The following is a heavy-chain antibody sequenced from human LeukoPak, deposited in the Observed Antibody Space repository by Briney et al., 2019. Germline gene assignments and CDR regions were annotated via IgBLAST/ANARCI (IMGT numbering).Heavy chain of an antibody. CDR3: TRVQAGRSGLMDV. D-gene: IGHD2-8*02. V-gene: IGHV3-74*01. CDR2: ICPDGSGT. J-gene: IGHJ6*02. CDR1: GFSLSDYW. Sequence: AGGSLRLSCAVSGFSLSDYWMHWVRQAPGKGLVWVSRICPDGSGTTDADSVKGRFTISRDKSKNTVNLQMNSLRDEDAAVYYCTRVQAGRSGLMDVWGRGTTVTVSS.